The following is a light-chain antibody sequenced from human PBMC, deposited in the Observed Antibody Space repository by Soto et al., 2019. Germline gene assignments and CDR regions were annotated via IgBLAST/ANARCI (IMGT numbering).Light chain of an antibody. V-gene: IGKV1-5*03. CDR3: QHYNSYSEA. Sequence: IRMTQSPSTLSGSVGDRVTITCRASQTISSWLAWYQQKPGKDPKLLIYKASTLKSGVPSRFSGSGSGTEFTLTISSLQPDDFATYYCQHYNSYSEAFGQGTKVDIK. J-gene: IGKJ1*01. CDR1: QTISSW. CDR2: KAS.